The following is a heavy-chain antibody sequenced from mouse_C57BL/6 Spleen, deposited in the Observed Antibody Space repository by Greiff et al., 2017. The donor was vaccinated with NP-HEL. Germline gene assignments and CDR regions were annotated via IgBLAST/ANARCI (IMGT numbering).Heavy chain of an antibody. J-gene: IGHJ2*01. D-gene: IGHD1-1*01. Sequence: QVQLKESGAELVKPGASVKISCKASGYAFSSYWMNWVKQRPGKGLEWIGQIYPGDGDTNYNGKFKGKATLTAAKSSSTAYMQRSSLTSEDSAVYFCARWGTTVVDYWGQGTTLTVSS. CDR2: IYPGDGDT. V-gene: IGHV1-80*01. CDR3: ARWGTTVVDY. CDR1: GYAFSSYW.